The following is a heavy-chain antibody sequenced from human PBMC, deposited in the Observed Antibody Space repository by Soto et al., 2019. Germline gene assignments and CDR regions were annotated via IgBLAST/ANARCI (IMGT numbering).Heavy chain of an antibody. CDR2: ISSSGSTI. CDR1: GFIFSDYY. D-gene: IGHD3-3*01. V-gene: IGHV3-11*01. J-gene: IGHJ3*02. Sequence: PGGSLRLSCAASGFIFSDYYMSWIRQAPGKGLEWVSYISSSGSTIYYADSVKGRFTISRDNAKNSLYLQMNSLRAEDTAVYYCARDSSDFWSGWVDAFDIWGQGTMVTVSS. CDR3: ARDSSDFWSGWVDAFDI.